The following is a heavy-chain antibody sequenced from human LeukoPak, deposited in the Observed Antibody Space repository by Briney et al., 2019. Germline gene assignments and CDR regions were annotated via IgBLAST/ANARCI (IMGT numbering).Heavy chain of an antibody. J-gene: IGHJ4*02. Sequence: GGSLRLSCAASGFTFSSYAVSWVRQAPGKGLEWVSVISGSGGSTYYADSVKGRFTISRDNSKNTLYPQMNSLRAEDTAVYYCAKGSRYCSGGSCPYYFDYWGQGTLVTVSS. V-gene: IGHV3-23*01. D-gene: IGHD2-15*01. CDR3: AKGSRYCSGGSCPYYFDY. CDR2: ISGSGGST. CDR1: GFTFSSYA.